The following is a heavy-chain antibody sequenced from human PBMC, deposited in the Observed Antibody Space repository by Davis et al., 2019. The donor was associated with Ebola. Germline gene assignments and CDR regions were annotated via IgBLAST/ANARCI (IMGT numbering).Heavy chain of an antibody. CDR1: GFTFSSYA. Sequence: GESLKISCAASGFTFSSYAMHWVRQAPGKGLEWVAVISYDGSNKYYADSVKGRFTISRDNSKNTLYLQMNSLRAEDTAVYYCARSIAAAHLAYFDYWGQGTLVTVSS. D-gene: IGHD6-13*01. CDR2: ISYDGSNK. J-gene: IGHJ4*02. V-gene: IGHV3-30-3*01. CDR3: ARSIAAAHLAYFDY.